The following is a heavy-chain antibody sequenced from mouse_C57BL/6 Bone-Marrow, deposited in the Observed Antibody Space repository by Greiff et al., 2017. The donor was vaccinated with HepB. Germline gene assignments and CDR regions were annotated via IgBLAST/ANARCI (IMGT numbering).Heavy chain of an antibody. CDR2: ISYDGSN. D-gene: IGHD2-4*01. V-gene: IGHV3-6*01. CDR3: ARFYDYDRSLYAMDY. Sequence: DVKLQESGPGLVKPSQSLSLTCSVTGYSITSGYYWNWIRQFPGNKLEWMGYISYDGSNNYNPSLKNRISITRDTSKNQFFLKLNSVTTEDTATYYCARFYDYDRSLYAMDYWGQGTSVTVSS. CDR1: GYSITSGYY. J-gene: IGHJ4*01.